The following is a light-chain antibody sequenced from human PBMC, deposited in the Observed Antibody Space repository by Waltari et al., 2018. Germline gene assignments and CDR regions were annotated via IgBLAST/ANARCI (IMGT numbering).Light chain of an antibody. Sequence: DIQMTQSPSSLSASVGDRVTITCRASQSITNYLNWYQQKPGKAPKLLNYAASSLQSGVPSRFSGSGSGTDFTLTISYVLPEDFATYYCQQTYSTPRYTFGQGTRLEIK. CDR3: QQTYSTPRYT. J-gene: IGKJ2*01. V-gene: IGKV1-39*01. CDR2: AAS. CDR1: QSITNY.